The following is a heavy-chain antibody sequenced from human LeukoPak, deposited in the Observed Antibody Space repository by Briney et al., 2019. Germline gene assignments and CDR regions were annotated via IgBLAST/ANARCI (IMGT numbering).Heavy chain of an antibody. V-gene: IGHV1-2*02. J-gene: IGHJ4*02. CDR1: GYTFTGYY. CDR2: INPNSGGT. D-gene: IGHD3-10*01. Sequence: ASVKVSCKASGYTFTGYYMHWVRQAPGQGLVWMGWINPNSGGTNYAQKFQGRVTMTRDTSISTAYMELSRLRSDDTAVYYCARELLWFGELFFWGQGTLVTVSS. CDR3: ARELLWFGELFF.